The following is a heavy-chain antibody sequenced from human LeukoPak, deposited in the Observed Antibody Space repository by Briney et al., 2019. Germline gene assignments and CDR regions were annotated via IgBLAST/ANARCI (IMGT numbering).Heavy chain of an antibody. CDR1: GGSISSSSYY. CDR3: ARNYYDSSGYYYVGGVWTYYFDY. J-gene: IGHJ4*02. CDR2: IYYSGST. D-gene: IGHD3-22*01. Sequence: SETLSLTCTVSGGSISSSSYYWGWIRQPPGKGLEWIGSIYYSGSTYYNPSLKSRVTISVDTSKNQFSLKLSSVTAADTAVYYCARNYYDSSGYYYVGGVWTYYFDYWGQGTLVTVSS. V-gene: IGHV4-39*07.